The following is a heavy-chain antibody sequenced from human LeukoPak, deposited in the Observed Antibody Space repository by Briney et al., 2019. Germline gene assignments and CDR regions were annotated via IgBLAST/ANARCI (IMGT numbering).Heavy chain of an antibody. Sequence: PGGSLRLSCAASGFTFSSYEMNWVRQAPGKGLEWVSYISSSGSTRYYADSVKGRFTISRDNAKNSLYLQMNSLRAEDTAVYYCAKRSAESSGYFDYWGQGTLVTVSS. V-gene: IGHV3-48*03. CDR1: GFTFSSYE. D-gene: IGHD6-19*01. CDR3: AKRSAESSGYFDY. CDR2: ISSSGSTR. J-gene: IGHJ4*02.